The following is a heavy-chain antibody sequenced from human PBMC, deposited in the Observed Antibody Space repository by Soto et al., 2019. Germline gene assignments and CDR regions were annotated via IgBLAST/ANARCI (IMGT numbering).Heavy chain of an antibody. Sequence: QVQLQESGPGLVKPSQTLSLTCTVSGGSISSGGYYWSWILQHPGKGLEWIGYIYYSGSTYYNPSLKSRVTISVDTSKNQFSRKLSSVTAGDTAVYYCARDGREGYCSGGSCFVVGHYYMDVWGKGTTVTVSS. CDR2: IYYSGST. D-gene: IGHD2-15*01. V-gene: IGHV4-31*03. CDR1: GGSISSGGYY. CDR3: ARDGREGYCSGGSCFVVGHYYMDV. J-gene: IGHJ6*03.